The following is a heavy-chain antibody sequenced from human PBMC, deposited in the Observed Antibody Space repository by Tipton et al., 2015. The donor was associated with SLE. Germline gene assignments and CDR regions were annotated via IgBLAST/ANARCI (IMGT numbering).Heavy chain of an antibody. D-gene: IGHD4-17*01. V-gene: IGHV3-30*04. CDR3: ARSSHYADY. CDR2: ISYDGSNK. Sequence: SLRLSCAASGFTFSSYAIHWVRQAPGKGLEWVAVISYDGSNKYYADSVKGRFTISRDNSKNTLYLQMNSLRAEDTAVYYCARSSHYADYWGQGTLVTVSS. CDR1: GFTFSSYA. J-gene: IGHJ4*02.